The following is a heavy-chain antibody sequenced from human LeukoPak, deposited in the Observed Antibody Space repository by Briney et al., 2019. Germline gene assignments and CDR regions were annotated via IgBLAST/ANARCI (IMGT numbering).Heavy chain of an antibody. V-gene: IGHV4-59*08. CDR2: IFHTGDR. D-gene: IGHD2-2*01. CDR1: AASITTFY. CDR3: ARQRGVRDCSSTSCYYYYGMDV. Sequence: SETLSLTCPVSAASITTFYWSWIRQPPGKGLEWVGYIFHTGDRSYGPSLKSRVTISVDTSKNQFSLKLSPVTAADTAVYYCARQRGVRDCSSTSCYYYYGMDVWGQGTTVTVSS. J-gene: IGHJ6*02.